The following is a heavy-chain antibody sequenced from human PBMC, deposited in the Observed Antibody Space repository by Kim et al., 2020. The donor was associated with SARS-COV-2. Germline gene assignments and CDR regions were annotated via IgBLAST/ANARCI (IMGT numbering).Heavy chain of an antibody. CDR2: IYYSGST. Sequence: SETLSLTCTVSGGSISSGGYYWSWIRQHPGKGLEWIGYIYYSGSTYYNPSLKSRVTISVDTSKNQFSLKLSSVTAADTAVYYCARGQGLIAMIVVVVGAFGYWGQGTLVTVSP. CDR1: GGSISSGGYY. D-gene: IGHD3-22*01. J-gene: IGHJ4*02. CDR3: ARGQGLIAMIVVVVGAFGY. V-gene: IGHV4-31*03.